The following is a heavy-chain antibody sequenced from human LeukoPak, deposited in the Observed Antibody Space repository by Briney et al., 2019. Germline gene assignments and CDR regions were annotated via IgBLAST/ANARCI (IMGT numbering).Heavy chain of an antibody. CDR3: ARGRYYYTMDV. Sequence: GRSLRLSCAASGFAFRSYAMHWVRQAPGKGLEWVTAISYDGSNEYYADSVKGRFTISRDNSKNTLYLQMNSLRVEDTAVYYCARGRYYYTMDVWGQGTTATVSS. V-gene: IGHV3-30*04. J-gene: IGHJ6*02. CDR2: ISYDGSNE. CDR1: GFAFRSYA.